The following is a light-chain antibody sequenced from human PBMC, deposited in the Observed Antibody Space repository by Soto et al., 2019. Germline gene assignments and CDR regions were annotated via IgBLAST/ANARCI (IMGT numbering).Light chain of an antibody. CDR2: EGI. Sequence: QSALTQPASVSGSPGQSITISCTGTSSDVGSYHPVSWYQQYPGKAPKLMIYEGIKRPSGVSDRFSGSKSGYTASLTISGLQAEDEANSYCCSYAGSSSFVAFGGGTQLTVL. V-gene: IGLV2-23*03. J-gene: IGLJ2*01. CDR1: SSDVGSYHP. CDR3: CSYAGSSSFVA.